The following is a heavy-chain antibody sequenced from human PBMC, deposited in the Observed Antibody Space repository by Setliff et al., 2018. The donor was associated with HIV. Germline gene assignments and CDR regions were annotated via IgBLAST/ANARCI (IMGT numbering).Heavy chain of an antibody. CDR1: GYTFTGYY. Sequence: GASVKVSCKASGYTFTGYYMHWVRQAPGQGLEWMGIINPSSGSTTYAQKFQGRVTMTRDTSTNTLYMELSSLRSEDTAGYYCARGWEGGMDYWGQGTLVTVSS. J-gene: IGHJ4*02. D-gene: IGHD1-26*01. CDR3: ARGWEGGMDY. V-gene: IGHV1-46*01. CDR2: INPSSGST.